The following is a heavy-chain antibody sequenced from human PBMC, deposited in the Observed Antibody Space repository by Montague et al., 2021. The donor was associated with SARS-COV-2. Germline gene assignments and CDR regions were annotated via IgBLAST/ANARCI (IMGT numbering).Heavy chain of an antibody. CDR2: FYYSGGA. D-gene: IGHD3-9*01. CDR1: GGSISSSNYY. V-gene: IGHV4-39*01. CDR3: ARHVYYILTGYYAYWYFDL. Sequence: SETLSLTCTVSGGSISSSNYYWGWIRQPPGKGLEWIGSFYYSGGAYNNPPHKSRVTISVDTSKNQFSLKLSSVTAAATAVYYCARHVYYILTGYYAYWYFDLWGRGTLVTVSS. J-gene: IGHJ2*01.